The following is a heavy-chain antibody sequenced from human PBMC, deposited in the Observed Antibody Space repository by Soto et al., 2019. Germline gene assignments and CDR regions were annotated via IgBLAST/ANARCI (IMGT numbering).Heavy chain of an antibody. Sequence: GGSLRLSCAASGFTFSSYGMHWVRQAPGKGLEWVAVIWYDGSNKYYADSVKGRFTISRDNSKNTLYLQMNSLRAEDTAVYYCARFTYYYDSSGSWLSYFDYWGQGTLVTVSS. D-gene: IGHD3-22*01. V-gene: IGHV3-33*01. CDR1: GFTFSSYG. CDR2: IWYDGSNK. CDR3: ARFTYYYDSSGSWLSYFDY. J-gene: IGHJ4*02.